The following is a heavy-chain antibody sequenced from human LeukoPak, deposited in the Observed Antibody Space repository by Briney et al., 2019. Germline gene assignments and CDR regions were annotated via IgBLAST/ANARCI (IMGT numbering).Heavy chain of an antibody. CDR3: VRDAEGAAISVNYWFDP. CDR1: GFTFTSYD. CDR2: MNPNNGNT. V-gene: IGHV1-8*01. Sequence: ASVKVSCTASGFTFTSYDINWVRQASGQGLEWMGWMNPNNGNTGYAQKFQGRVTMTRDTSISTAYSELTGLRSEDTAVYYCVRDAEGAAISVNYWFDPWGQGTLVTVSS. J-gene: IGHJ5*02. D-gene: IGHD2-2*02.